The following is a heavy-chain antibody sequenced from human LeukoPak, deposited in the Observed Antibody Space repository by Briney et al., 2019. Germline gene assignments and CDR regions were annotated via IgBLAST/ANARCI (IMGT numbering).Heavy chain of an antibody. CDR1: GYTFTSYD. CDR2: MNPNSGNT. D-gene: IGHD3-16*01. V-gene: IGHV1-8*01. J-gene: IGHJ5*02. Sequence: ASVKVSCKASGYTFTSYDINWVRQATGQGLEWMGWMNPNSGNTGYAQKFQGRVTMTRNTSISTAYMELSTLRSEDTAVYYCASTRGLIRTFDPWGQGTLVTVSS. CDR3: ASTRGLIRTFDP.